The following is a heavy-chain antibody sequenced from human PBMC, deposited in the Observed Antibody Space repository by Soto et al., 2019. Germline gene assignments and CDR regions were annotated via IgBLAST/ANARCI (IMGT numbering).Heavy chain of an antibody. CDR2: IYPGDSDT. D-gene: IGHD1-1*01. J-gene: IGHJ6*02. CDR3: ASTRRYSPYYYYGMDV. V-gene: IGHV5-51*01. CDR1: GYSFTSYW. Sequence: GESLKISCKGSGYSFTSYWIGWVRQMPGKGLEWMGIIYPGDSDTRYSPSFQGQVTISADKSISTAYLQWSSLKASDTAMYYCASTRRYSPYYYYGMDVWGQGTTVTVSS.